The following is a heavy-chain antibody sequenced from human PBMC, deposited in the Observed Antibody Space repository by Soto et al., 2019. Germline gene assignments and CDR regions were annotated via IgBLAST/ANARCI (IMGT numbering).Heavy chain of an antibody. CDR3: AKACDDGGVCYYVDY. J-gene: IGHJ4*02. V-gene: IGHV3-30*18. CDR1: GFTFSNNG. D-gene: IGHD2-21*02. Sequence: GGSLRLSCEVSGFTFSNNGMHWVRQAPGKGLEWVAIISNDGSNEKYADTVKGRFTISRDNSKSTLYLQMNSLRVEDTAVYYCAKACDDGGVCYYVDYWGQGTLVTVSS. CDR2: ISNDGSNE.